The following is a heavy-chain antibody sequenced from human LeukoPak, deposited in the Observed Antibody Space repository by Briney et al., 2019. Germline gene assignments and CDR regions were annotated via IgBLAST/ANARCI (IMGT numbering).Heavy chain of an antibody. CDR2: INPNSGGT. D-gene: IGHD3-3*01. Sequence: ASVKVSCKASGYTFTGYYMHWVRQAPGQGLEWMGWINPNSGGTNYAQKFQGRVTMTRDTSISTAYMELSRLRSDDTAVYYCARGRRVRFLEWLPDYYYYYMDVWGKGTTVTVSS. CDR1: GYTFTGYY. CDR3: ARGRRVRFLEWLPDYYYYYMDV. J-gene: IGHJ6*03. V-gene: IGHV1-2*02.